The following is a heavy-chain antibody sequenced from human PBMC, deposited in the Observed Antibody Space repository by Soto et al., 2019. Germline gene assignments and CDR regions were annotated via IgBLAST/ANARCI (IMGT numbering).Heavy chain of an antibody. Sequence: SQTLSLTCAISGDSVSSNSAAWNWIRQSPSRGLEWLGRTYYRSKWYNDYAVSVKSRITINPDTSKNQFSLQLNSVTPEDTAVYYCARGGIMITFGGVIVNSLDYWGQGTLVTVSS. V-gene: IGHV6-1*01. CDR1: GDSVSSNSAA. D-gene: IGHD3-16*02. J-gene: IGHJ4*02. CDR3: ARGGIMITFGGVIVNSLDY. CDR2: TYYRSKWYN.